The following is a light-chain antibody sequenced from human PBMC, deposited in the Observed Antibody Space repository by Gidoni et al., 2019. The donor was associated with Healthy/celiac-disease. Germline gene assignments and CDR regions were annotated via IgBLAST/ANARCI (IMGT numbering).Light chain of an antibody. Sequence: DIQITQSPSSLSTSVADRVTIACRASHSISSYLNWYQQKPGKAPKLLIYAASSMQSGVPPRFSGSRSGTDVTLTISSLQPEDFAAYYYQRSYSTPGTFGQGTKLEIK. CDR2: AAS. J-gene: IGKJ2*01. V-gene: IGKV1-39*01. CDR3: QRSYSTPGT. CDR1: HSISSY.